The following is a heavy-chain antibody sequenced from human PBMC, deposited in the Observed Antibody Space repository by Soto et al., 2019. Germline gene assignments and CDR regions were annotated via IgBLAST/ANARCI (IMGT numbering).Heavy chain of an antibody. CDR1: GFTFDDFA. Sequence: EVQLVESGGGLVQPGRSLRLSCAASGFTFDDFAMHWVRQAPGKGLEWVSGISRNSDRSEYADSVKGRFIISRDNAKNSLNLQMNSLRAEDTAVYYCAKEASTRYYDSSGHFDYWGQGTLVTVSS. V-gene: IGHV3-9*01. D-gene: IGHD3-22*01. J-gene: IGHJ4*02. CDR3: AKEASTRYYDSSGHFDY. CDR2: ISRNSDRS.